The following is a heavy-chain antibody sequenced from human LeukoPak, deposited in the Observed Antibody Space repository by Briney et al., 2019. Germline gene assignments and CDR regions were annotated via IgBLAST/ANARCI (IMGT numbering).Heavy chain of an antibody. CDR3: ASGYNYAYLFDY. J-gene: IGHJ4*02. CDR2: IKQDGSEK. CDR1: GPAFFTPN. V-gene: IGHV3-7*01. D-gene: IGHD5-18*01. Sequence: GSLRLSCAASGPAFFTPNFHWVRQAPGKGLEWGANIKQDGSEKYYVDSVKGRFTISRDNAENSLHLQMNSLRAEDTAVYYCASGYNYAYLFDYWGQGTLVTVSS.